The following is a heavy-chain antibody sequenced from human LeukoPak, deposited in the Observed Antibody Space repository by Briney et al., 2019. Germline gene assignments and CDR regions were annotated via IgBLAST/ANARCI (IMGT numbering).Heavy chain of an antibody. J-gene: IGHJ4*02. V-gene: IGHV3-7*01. D-gene: IGHD4-11*01. CDR3: ARDEDDYSNY. CDR1: GFTFSSYW. Sequence: GGSLRLSCVASGFTFSSYWMSWVRQAPGKGLEWVANIKQDGSEKYYVDSVKGRFTISRDNAKNSLYLQMNSLRAEDTAVYYCARDEDDYSNYWGQGTLVTVSS. CDR2: IKQDGSEK.